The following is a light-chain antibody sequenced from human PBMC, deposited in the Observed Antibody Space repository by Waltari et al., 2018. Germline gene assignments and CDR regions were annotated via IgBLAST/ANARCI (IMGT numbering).Light chain of an antibody. V-gene: IGLV2-23*02. CDR1: SSDVVSYNF. Sequence: QSALTQPASVPGSPGQSITISCTGTSSDVVSYNFASWYQQHPGKAPKLIISEVTKRPSGVSNRFSGSKSGNTASLTISGLQADDEADYYCCSFASRIGVFGGGTKVTVL. CDR2: EVT. CDR3: CSFASRIGV. J-gene: IGLJ2*01.